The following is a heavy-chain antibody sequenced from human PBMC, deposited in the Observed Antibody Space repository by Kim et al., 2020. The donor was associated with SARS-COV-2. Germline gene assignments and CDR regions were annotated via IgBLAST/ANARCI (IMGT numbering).Heavy chain of an antibody. J-gene: IGHJ4*02. Sequence: GSLRLSCAASGFTFSSYGMHWVRQAPGKGLEWVAVIWYDGSNKYYADSVKGRFTISRDNSKNTLYLQMNSLRAEDTAVYYCAREAISSGWSNYYFDYWGQGTLVTVSS. CDR1: GFTFSSYG. D-gene: IGHD6-19*01. V-gene: IGHV3-33*01. CDR2: IWYDGSNK. CDR3: AREAISSGWSNYYFDY.